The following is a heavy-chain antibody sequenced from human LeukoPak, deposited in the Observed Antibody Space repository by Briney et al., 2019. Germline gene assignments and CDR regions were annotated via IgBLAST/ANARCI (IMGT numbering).Heavy chain of an antibody. CDR1: GFTFSDYY. V-gene: IGHV3-11*04. J-gene: IGHJ4*02. CDR3: ASRVYGDYVLHY. D-gene: IGHD4-17*01. Sequence: GGSLRLSCAASGFTFSDYYMSWIRQAPGKGLEWVSYISSSGSAIYYADSVKGRFTISRDNAKNSLYLQMNSLRAEDTAVYYCASRVYGDYVLHYWGQGTLVTVSS. CDR2: ISSSGSAI.